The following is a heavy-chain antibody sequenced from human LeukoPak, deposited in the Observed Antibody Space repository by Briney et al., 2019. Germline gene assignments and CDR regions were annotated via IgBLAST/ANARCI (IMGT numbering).Heavy chain of an antibody. CDR1: GYSISSGYY. V-gene: IGHV4-38-2*02. CDR2: IYHSGST. J-gene: IGHJ6*02. D-gene: IGHD2-21*02. CDR3: ALVTGTYYYYGMDV. Sequence: PSETLSLTCTVSGYSISSGYYWGWIRQPPGKGLEWIGSIYHSGSTNYNPSLKSRVTISVDTSKNQFSLKLSSVTAADTAVYYCALVTGTYYYYGMDVWGQGTTVTVSS.